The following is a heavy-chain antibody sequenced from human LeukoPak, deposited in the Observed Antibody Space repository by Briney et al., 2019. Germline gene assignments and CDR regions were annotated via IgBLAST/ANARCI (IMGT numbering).Heavy chain of an antibody. CDR3: ARENSGSYREFDY. CDR1: GGSISSYY. D-gene: IGHD1-26*01. V-gene: IGHV4-4*07. CDR2: IYTSGST. Sequence: SETLSLTCXVXGGSISSYYWSWIRQPAGKGLEWIGRIYTSGSTNYNASLKSRVSMSVDTSKNQFSLKLSSVTAADTAVLYCARENSGSYREFDYWGQGTLVTVSS. J-gene: IGHJ4*02.